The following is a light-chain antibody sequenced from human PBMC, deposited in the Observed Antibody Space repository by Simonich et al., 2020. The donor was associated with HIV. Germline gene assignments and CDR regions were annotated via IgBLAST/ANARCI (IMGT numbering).Light chain of an antibody. CDR1: QSVLYSSNNKNY. CDR3: QQFYTTPWT. Sequence: DIVMTQSPDSLAVSLGERATINCKSSQSVLYSSNNKNYLLWYQQKPGQPPNQLIYWASTRESGVPDRFSGSGSGTDFTLTISSLQAEDVAVYYCQQFYTTPWTFGQGTKVEIK. CDR2: WAS. J-gene: IGKJ1*01. V-gene: IGKV4-1*01.